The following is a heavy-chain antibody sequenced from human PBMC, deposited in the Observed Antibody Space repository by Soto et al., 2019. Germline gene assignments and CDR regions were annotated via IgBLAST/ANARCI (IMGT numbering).Heavy chain of an antibody. CDR3: VKRWGG. J-gene: IGHJ4*01. V-gene: IGHV3-23*01. CDR2: IATTGETT. CDR1: GFTFNTYD. D-gene: IGHD2-21*01. Sequence: GGSLRLSCAASGFTFNTYDMSWVRQAPGTGLEWVSSIATTGETTFYADSVRGRFTISRDNSKNTLFLQINTLRADDTAICYCVKRWGGWGHGTLVTVSS.